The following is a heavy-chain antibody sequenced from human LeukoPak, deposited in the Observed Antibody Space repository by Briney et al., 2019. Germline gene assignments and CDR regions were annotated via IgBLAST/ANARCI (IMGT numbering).Heavy chain of an antibody. Sequence: GGSLRLSCAASGFTFSSYAMSWVRQAPRKGLEWVSSISSSSSYIYYADSVKGRFTISRDNAKNSLYLQMNSLRAEDTAVYYCARDLDYYDSSGADWGQGTLVTVSS. CDR2: ISSSSSYI. CDR1: GFTFSSYA. D-gene: IGHD3-22*01. CDR3: ARDLDYYDSSGAD. J-gene: IGHJ4*02. V-gene: IGHV3-21*01.